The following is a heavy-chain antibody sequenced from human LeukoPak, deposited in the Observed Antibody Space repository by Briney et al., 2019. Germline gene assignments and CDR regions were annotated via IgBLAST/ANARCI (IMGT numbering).Heavy chain of an antibody. D-gene: IGHD5-18*01. V-gene: IGHV1-18*01. CDR3: ARWLGYGYSFDY. J-gene: IGHJ4*02. CDR2: ISAYNGNT. Sequence: AASVKVSCKASGYTFTSYDINWVRQAPGQGLEWMGWISAYNGNTNYAQKLQGRVTMTTDTSTSTAYMELRSLRSDDTAVYYCARWLGYGYSFDYWGQGTLVTVSS. CDR1: GYTFTSYD.